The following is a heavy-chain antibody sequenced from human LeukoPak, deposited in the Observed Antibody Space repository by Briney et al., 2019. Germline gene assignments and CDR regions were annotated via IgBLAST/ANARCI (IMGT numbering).Heavy chain of an antibody. CDR1: GFTFSSYS. D-gene: IGHD5-24*01. Sequence: GGSLRLSCAASGFTFSSYSMNWVRQAPGKGLEWVSYISSSSSTIYYADSVKGRFTISRDNAKNSLYLQMNSLRAEDTAVYYCARGSRGRDGAGLAFDIWGQGTMVTVSS. CDR3: ARGSRGRDGAGLAFDI. J-gene: IGHJ3*02. CDR2: ISSSSSTI. V-gene: IGHV3-48*01.